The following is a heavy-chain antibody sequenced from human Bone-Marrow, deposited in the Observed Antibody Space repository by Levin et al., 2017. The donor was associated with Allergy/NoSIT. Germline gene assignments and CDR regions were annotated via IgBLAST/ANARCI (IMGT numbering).Heavy chain of an antibody. D-gene: IGHD1-7*01. J-gene: IGHJ6*02. CDR3: ARERITGTTWGGIYGMDV. CDR2: ISGSGGTT. V-gene: IGHV3-23*01. Sequence: PGGSLRLSCSASGFTFYSYAMNWVRQAPGKGLEWVSSISGSGGTTYYADSVKGRFTISRDNSRNTLYLEMIILRAEDTAVYYCARERITGTTWGGIYGMDVWGQGTTVTVSS. CDR1: GFTFYSYA.